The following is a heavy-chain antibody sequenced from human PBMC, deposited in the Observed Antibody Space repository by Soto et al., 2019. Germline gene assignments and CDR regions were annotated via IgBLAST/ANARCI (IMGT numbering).Heavy chain of an antibody. CDR1: GFTFDDYA. CDR2: ISWNSGSI. CDR3: AKDTTVTSRDGDYYYYYGMDV. Sequence: EVQLVESGGGLVQPGRSLRLSCAASGFTFDDYAMHWVRQAPGKGLEWVSGISWNSGSIGYADSVKGRFTISRDNAKNSLYLQMNSLRAEDTALYHCAKDTTVTSRDGDYYYYYGMDVWGQGTTVTVSS. D-gene: IGHD4-17*01. V-gene: IGHV3-9*01. J-gene: IGHJ6*02.